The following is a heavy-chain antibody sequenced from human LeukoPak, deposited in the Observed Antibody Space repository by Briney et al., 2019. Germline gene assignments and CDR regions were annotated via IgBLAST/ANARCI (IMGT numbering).Heavy chain of an antibody. D-gene: IGHD2-15*01. J-gene: IGHJ4*02. CDR3: ARGYCSGDSRYSRTLGY. CDR2: IYYTGST. Sequence: SETLSLTCTVSGGSVSSGSFYWNWIRQPPGKGLEWIGYIYYTGSTNYNPSLKSRVTISVDTSKNQFSLKLSSVTAADTAVYYCARGYCSGDSRYSRTLGYWGQGTLVTVSS. CDR1: GGSVSSGSFY. V-gene: IGHV4-61*01.